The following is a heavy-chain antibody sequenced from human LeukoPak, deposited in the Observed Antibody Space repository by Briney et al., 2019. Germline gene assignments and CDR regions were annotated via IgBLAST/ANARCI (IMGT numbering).Heavy chain of an antibody. D-gene: IGHD5-24*01. Sequence: NPSGTLSLTCAVSGGSISSANWWSWVRQPPGKGLEWIGEIYPGGKTNYNPSLKSRVTISIDTSKNQFSLKLISVTAADTALYYCARHMATPGTRGFDSWGQGTLVTVSS. CDR1: GGSISSANW. J-gene: IGHJ4*02. V-gene: IGHV4-4*02. CDR2: IYPGGKT. CDR3: ARHMATPGTRGFDS.